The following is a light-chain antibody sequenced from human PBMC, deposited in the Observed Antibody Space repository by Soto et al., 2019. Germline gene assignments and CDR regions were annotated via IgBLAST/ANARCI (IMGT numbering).Light chain of an antibody. V-gene: IGKV1-39*01. CDR2: AAS. J-gene: IGKJ1*01. Sequence: DIQVTQSPSSLSASVGDKVAITCRTSQNISVYLNWYQQKPGKAPKVLIYAASTLQSGVASRFSGSGSGADFTFTISSLEPEDFATYYCQQAYINPRTFGQGTKVEVK. CDR3: QQAYINPRT. CDR1: QNISVY.